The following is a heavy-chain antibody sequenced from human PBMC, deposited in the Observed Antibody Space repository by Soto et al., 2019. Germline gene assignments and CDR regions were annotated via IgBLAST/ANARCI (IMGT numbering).Heavy chain of an antibody. CDR3: ARGEDYYYYCYMDV. D-gene: IGHD3-16*01. J-gene: IGHJ6*03. CDR1: GFTFSSYG. Sequence: QVQLVESGGGVVQPGRSLRLSCAASGFTFSSYGMHWVRQAPGKGLEWVAVIWYDGSNKYYADSVKGRFTISRDNSKNTLYLQMNSLRAEDTAVYYCARGEDYYYYCYMDVWGKGTTVTVSS. CDR2: IWYDGSNK. V-gene: IGHV3-33*01.